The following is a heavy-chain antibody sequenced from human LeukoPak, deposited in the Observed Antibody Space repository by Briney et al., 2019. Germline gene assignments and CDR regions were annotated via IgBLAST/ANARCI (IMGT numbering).Heavy chain of an antibody. CDR1: GYTFSSYG. CDR3: ARDAPNYYDSSGQIDY. Sequence: GASVKVSCKASGYTFSSYGISWVRQAPGQGLEWMGWISAYNGNTNYAQKLQGRVTMTTDTSTSTAYMELRSLRSDDTAVYYCARDAPNYYDSSGQIDYWGQGTLVTVSS. D-gene: IGHD3-22*01. J-gene: IGHJ4*02. CDR2: ISAYNGNT. V-gene: IGHV1-18*01.